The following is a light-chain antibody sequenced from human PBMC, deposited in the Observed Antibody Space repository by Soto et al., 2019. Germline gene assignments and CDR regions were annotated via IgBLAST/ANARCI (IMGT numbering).Light chain of an antibody. V-gene: IGKV3-20*01. CDR2: GAS. Sequence: EIVLTQSPGTLSLSPLGIGSLSCMASRSVSSSFLAWYQQKPGQAPRLLIYGASSRATGIPDRFSGSGSGTDFTLTISRLEPEDFAVYYCQQYGNSPQTFGQGTKVDI. CDR3: QQYGNSPQT. J-gene: IGKJ1*01. CDR1: RSVSSSF.